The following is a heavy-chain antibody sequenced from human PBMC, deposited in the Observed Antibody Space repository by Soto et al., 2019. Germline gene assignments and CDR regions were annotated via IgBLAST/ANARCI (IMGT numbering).Heavy chain of an antibody. CDR3: AKGSPTYTCGWEPENPYYCYGWGG. CDR1: GFTFSSYA. J-gene: IGHJ6*02. Sequence: GGSLRLSCAASGFTFSSYAMSWVRQAPGKGLEWVSAISGSGGSTYYADSVKGRFTISRDNSKNTLYLQMNSLRAEDTAVHYCAKGSPTYTCGWEPENPYYCYGWGGWGQGSTV. CDR2: ISGSGGST. D-gene: IGHD6-19*01. V-gene: IGHV3-23*01.